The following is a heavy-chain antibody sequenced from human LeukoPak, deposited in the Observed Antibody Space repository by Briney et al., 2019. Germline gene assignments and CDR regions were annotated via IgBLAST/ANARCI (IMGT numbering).Heavy chain of an antibody. CDR3: AKDRRSGSYYYGMDV. CDR2: ISWNSGSI. D-gene: IGHD3-3*01. Sequence: GRSLRLSCAASGFTFDDYAMHWVRQAPGKGLEGISGISWNSGSIGYADSVKGRFTISRDNAKNSLYLQMNSLRAEDTALYYCAKDRRSGSYYYGMDVWGQGTTVTVSS. J-gene: IGHJ6*02. CDR1: GFTFDDYA. V-gene: IGHV3-9*01.